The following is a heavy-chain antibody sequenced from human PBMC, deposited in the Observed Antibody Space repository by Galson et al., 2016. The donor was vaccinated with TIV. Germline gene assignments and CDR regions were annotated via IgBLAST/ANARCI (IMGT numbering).Heavy chain of an antibody. Sequence: PRLSCAASGFTFSNYGMHWVRQAPGKGLAWVAVISYDGSNKYYADSVKGRLTISRDNSKDTLFLKMNSLRPEDTAVYYCVKVIGSGSYFLGFYLYFWGQGTLVTVSS. CDR3: VKVIGSGSYFLGFYLYF. D-gene: IGHD3-10*01. CDR1: GFTFSNYG. J-gene: IGHJ4*02. V-gene: IGHV3-30*18. CDR2: ISYDGSNK.